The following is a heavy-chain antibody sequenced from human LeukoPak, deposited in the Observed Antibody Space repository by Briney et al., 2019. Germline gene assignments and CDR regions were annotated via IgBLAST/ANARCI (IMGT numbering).Heavy chain of an antibody. J-gene: IGHJ5*02. V-gene: IGHV3-30*03. CDR2: ISYDGSDK. Sequence: GRSLRLSCAVSGFTLSSYGMHWVRQPPGKGLEWVAVISYDGSDKYYPDSVKGRFTISRDNSKNSLYLQMHSLRAEDTAIYYCARDSGLQQQLILSYFDPWGQGTLVTVSS. CDR3: ARDSGLQQQLILSYFDP. D-gene: IGHD6-13*01. CDR1: GFTLSSYG.